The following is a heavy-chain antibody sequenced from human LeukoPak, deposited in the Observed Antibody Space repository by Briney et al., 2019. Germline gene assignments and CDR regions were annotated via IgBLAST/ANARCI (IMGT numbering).Heavy chain of an antibody. Sequence: GGSLRLSCAASGFTFSSYEMNWVRQAPGKGLEWVSYISSSGSTIYYADSVMGRFTISRDNAKNSLYLQMNSLRAEDTAVYYCARDVDYFDYWGQGTLVTVSS. V-gene: IGHV3-48*03. J-gene: IGHJ4*02. CDR3: ARDVDYFDY. CDR1: GFTFSSYE. CDR2: ISSSGSTI.